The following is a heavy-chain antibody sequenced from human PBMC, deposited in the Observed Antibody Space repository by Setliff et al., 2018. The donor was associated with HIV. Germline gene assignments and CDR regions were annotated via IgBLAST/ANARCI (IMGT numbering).Heavy chain of an antibody. J-gene: IGHJ4*02. D-gene: IGHD2-15*01. Sequence: PSETLSLTCTVSGGSISSSSYYWGWIRQPPGKGLEWIGSINHSGSTNYNPSLKSRVTISVDTSKNQFSLKLSSVTAADTAVYYCAREGHCSGGSCYSVGYWGQGTLVTVSS. V-gene: IGHV4-39*07. CDR3: AREGHCSGGSCYSVGY. CDR1: GGSISSSSYY. CDR2: INHSGST.